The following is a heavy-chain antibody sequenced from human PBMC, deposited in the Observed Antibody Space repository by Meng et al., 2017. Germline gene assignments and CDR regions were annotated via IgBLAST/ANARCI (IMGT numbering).Heavy chain of an antibody. V-gene: IGHV4-34*01. CDR2: INHSGST. Sequence: GRLKQWGAGRLKPSGTPSPSCAVYGGSFSGYYWSWIRQPPGKGLEWIGEINHSGSTNYNPSLKSRVTISVDTSKNQFSLKLSSVTAADTAVYYCARRGIAARPFYYWGQGTLVTVSS. CDR1: GGSFSGYY. CDR3: ARRGIAARPFYY. J-gene: IGHJ4*02. D-gene: IGHD6-6*01.